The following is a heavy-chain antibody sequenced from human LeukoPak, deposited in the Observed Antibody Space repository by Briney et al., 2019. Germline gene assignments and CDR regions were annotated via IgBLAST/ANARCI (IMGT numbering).Heavy chain of an antibody. J-gene: IGHJ6*02. V-gene: IGHV3-33*01. CDR2: IWYDGSKK. D-gene: IGHD6-19*01. Sequence: GGSLRLSCAASGFTFSSYGMHWVRQAPGKGLEWVALIWYDGSKKYYADSVKGRFALSRDNSKNTLYLEMNSLRAEDTAVYYCARDQGEVAGKYYYYYGMDVWGQGTTVTVSS. CDR1: GFTFSSYG. CDR3: ARDQGEVAGKYYYYYGMDV.